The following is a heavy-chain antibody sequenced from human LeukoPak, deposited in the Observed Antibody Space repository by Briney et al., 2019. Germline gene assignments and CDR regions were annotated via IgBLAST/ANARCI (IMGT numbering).Heavy chain of an antibody. CDR3: ARAGDEEIPDY. CDR1: GFTFSSYS. CDR2: ISSSSSTI. Sequence: PGGSLRLSCAASGFTFSSYSMNWVRQAPGKGLEWVSYISSSSSTIYYADSVKGRFTISRDNAKNSLYLQMNSLRAEDTAVYYCARAGDEEIPDYWGQGTLVTVSS. J-gene: IGHJ4*02. D-gene: IGHD1-1*01. V-gene: IGHV3-48*01.